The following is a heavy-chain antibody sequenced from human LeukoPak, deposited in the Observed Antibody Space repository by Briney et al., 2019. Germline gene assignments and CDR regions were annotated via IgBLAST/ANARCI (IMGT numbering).Heavy chain of an antibody. V-gene: IGHV4-34*01. CDR1: GGSFSCYY. Sequence: SETLSLTCAVYGGSFSCYYWSWSRQPPGKGLEWIGEINHRGSTNYNPSLKSRVTISVDTSKNQFSMKLSSVTAADTAVYYCARAGDNSGYSDYWGQGILVTVSS. CDR2: INHRGST. CDR3: ARAGDNSGYSDY. D-gene: IGHD3-22*01. J-gene: IGHJ4*02.